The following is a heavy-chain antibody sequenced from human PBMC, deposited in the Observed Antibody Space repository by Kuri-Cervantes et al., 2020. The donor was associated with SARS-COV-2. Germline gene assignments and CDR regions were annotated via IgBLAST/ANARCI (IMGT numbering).Heavy chain of an antibody. CDR3: AKDKGVNSNFDS. CDR2: ISGSGGST. Sequence: GGSLRLSCAASGLTFSGYAMSWVRQAPGKGLEWVSAISGSGGSTHYADSVKGRFTISRDNSKNTLYLQMNSLRAEDTGVYYCAKDKGVNSNFDSWGQGTLVTVSS. V-gene: IGHV3-23*01. CDR1: GLTFSGYA. D-gene: IGHD4-23*01. J-gene: IGHJ4*02.